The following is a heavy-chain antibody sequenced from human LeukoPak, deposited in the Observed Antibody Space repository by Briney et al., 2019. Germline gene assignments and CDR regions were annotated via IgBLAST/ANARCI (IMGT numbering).Heavy chain of an antibody. Sequence: PGGSLRLSCVASGFSFSGYAVSWVRQAPGKGLEWVSVISGSGGDIYYADSVKGRFTISRDNSKSTLYLQLNNLRAEDTALYYCARERGRGRDSPWFDYWGQGTLVTVSS. V-gene: IGHV3-23*01. D-gene: IGHD1-26*01. CDR1: GFSFSGYA. CDR2: ISGSGGDI. J-gene: IGHJ4*02. CDR3: ARERGRGRDSPWFDY.